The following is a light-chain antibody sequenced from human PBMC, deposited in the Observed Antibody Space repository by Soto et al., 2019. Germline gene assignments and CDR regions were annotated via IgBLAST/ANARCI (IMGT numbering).Light chain of an antibody. V-gene: IGKV1-39*01. CDR2: TAS. CDR1: QSIVRN. CDR3: QQSHSSPLS. Sequence: IQMTQSPSSLSASVGDRVTITCGASQSIVRNLNWYQQKPGKAPELLIYTASNLESGVPSRFSGSGSGTDFALTISSLQPEDSAVYYCQQSHSSPLSFGGGTKVDIK. J-gene: IGKJ4*01.